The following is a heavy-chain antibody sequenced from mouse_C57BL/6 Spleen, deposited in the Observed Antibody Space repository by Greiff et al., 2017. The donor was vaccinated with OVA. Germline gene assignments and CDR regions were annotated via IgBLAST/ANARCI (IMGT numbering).Heavy chain of an antibody. V-gene: IGHV14-2*01. D-gene: IGHD1-1*01. J-gene: IGHJ2*01. CDR2: IDPEDGET. CDR1: GFNIKDYY. CDR3: ARVYYGSSFDY. Sequence: EVQLQQSGAELVKPGASVKLSCTASGFNIKDYYMHWVKQRTEQGLAWIGRIDPEDGETKYAPNFQGKATITADTSSNTAYLQLSSLTSEDTAVYYCARVYYGSSFDYWGQGTTLTVSS.